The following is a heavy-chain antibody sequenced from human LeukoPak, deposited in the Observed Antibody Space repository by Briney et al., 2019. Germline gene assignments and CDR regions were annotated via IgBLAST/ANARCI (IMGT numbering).Heavy chain of an antibody. CDR3: ARAYGSGSYNNWFDP. CDR2: MNPNSGNT. V-gene: IGHV1-8*01. J-gene: IGHJ5*02. D-gene: IGHD3-10*01. Sequence: ASVKVSCKASGYTFTSYDINWVRQATGQELEWMGWMNPNSGNTGYAQKFQGRVTMTRNTSISTAYMELSSLRSEDTAVYYCARAYGSGSYNNWFDPWGQGTLVTVSS. CDR1: GYTFTSYD.